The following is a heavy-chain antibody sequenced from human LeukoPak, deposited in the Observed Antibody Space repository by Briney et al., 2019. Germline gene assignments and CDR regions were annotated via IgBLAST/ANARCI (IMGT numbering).Heavy chain of an antibody. D-gene: IGHD2-21*01. CDR1: GFTFSSYP. J-gene: IGHJ4*02. CDR3: ASMGIGDSDY. V-gene: IGHV3-30-3*01. CDR2: ISDDGSNK. Sequence: PGRSLRLSCTASGFTFSSYPMHWVRQAPGEGLEWVSVISDDGSNKYYADSVKGRFTISRDNSKKTLSLQMNSLRTEDTAVYYCASMGIGDSDYWGQGTLVTVSS.